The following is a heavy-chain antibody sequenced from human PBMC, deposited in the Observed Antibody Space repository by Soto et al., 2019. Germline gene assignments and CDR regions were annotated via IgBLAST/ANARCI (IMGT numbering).Heavy chain of an antibody. J-gene: IGHJ4*02. CDR1: GFTFSSYG. D-gene: IGHD2-8*01. V-gene: IGHV3-30*18. Sequence: PGGSLRLSCAASGFTFSSYGMHWVRQAPGKGLEWVAVISYDGSNKYYADSVKGRFTISRDNSKNTLYLQMNSLRAEDTAVYYCAKVEGYCTNGVCDYFLPFDYWGQGTLVTVS. CDR2: ISYDGSNK. CDR3: AKVEGYCTNGVCDYFLPFDY.